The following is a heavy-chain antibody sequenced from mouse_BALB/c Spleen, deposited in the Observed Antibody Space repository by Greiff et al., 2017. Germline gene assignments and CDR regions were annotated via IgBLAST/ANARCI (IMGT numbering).Heavy chain of an antibody. CDR2: ISTYNGNT. CDR3: ARERDLYYDYDDAMDY. D-gene: IGHD2-4*01. J-gene: IGHJ4*01. CDR1: GYTFTDYA. Sequence: VLLVESGPEVVRPGVSVKISCKGSGYTFTDYAMHWVKQSHAKSLEWIGVISTYNGNTNYNQKFKGKATMTVDKSSSTAYMELARLTSEDSAIYYCARERDLYYDYDDAMDYWGQGTSVTVSS. V-gene: IGHV1-67*01.